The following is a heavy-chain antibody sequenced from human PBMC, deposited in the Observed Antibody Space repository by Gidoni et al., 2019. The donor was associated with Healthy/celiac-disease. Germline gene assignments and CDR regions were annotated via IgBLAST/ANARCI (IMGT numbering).Heavy chain of an antibody. Sequence: AASGFTFSSYGMHWVRQAPGKGLEWVAVIWYDGSNKYYADSVKGRFTISRDNSKNTLYLQMNSLRAEDTAVYYCARSSTPAAKGWYFDLWGRGTLVTVSS. D-gene: IGHD2-2*01. CDR3: ARSSTPAAKGWYFDL. CDR1: GFTFSSYG. CDR2: IWYDGSNK. V-gene: IGHV3-33*01. J-gene: IGHJ2*01.